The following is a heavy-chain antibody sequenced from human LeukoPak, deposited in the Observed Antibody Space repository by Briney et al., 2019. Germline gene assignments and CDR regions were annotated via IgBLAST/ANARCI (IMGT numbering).Heavy chain of an antibody. J-gene: IGHJ4*02. V-gene: IGHV5-51*01. D-gene: IGHD2-2*02. CDR2: IYPGDSDT. Sequence: GESLKISCKGSGYSFTSYWIGWVRQMPGKGLGWMGIIYPGDSDTRYSPSFQGQVTISADKSISTAYLQWSSLKASDTAMYYCSRQGCTTTSCHTIDSWGQGTLVTVSS. CDR1: GYSFTSYW. CDR3: SRQGCTTTSCHTIDS.